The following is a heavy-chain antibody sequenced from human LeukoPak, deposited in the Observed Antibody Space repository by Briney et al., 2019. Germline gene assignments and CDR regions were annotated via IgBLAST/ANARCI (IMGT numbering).Heavy chain of an antibody. CDR1: GGTFSTYA. CDR3: ARDTRHRYCSGTICYRGWLDP. Sequence: SVKVSCKASGGTFSTYAISWVRQAPGQGLEWMGGLIPIFGTANYAQKFQGRVTITADESTSTAYMELSSLRSEDTAVYYCARDTRHRYCSGTICYRGWLDPWGQGTLVTVSS. CDR2: LIPIFGTA. J-gene: IGHJ5*02. V-gene: IGHV1-69*01. D-gene: IGHD2-2*01.